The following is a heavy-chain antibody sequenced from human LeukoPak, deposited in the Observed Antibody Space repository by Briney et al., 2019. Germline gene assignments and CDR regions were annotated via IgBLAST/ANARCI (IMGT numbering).Heavy chain of an antibody. D-gene: IGHD2-2*01. CDR1: GFTFSSSA. CDR3: VKDRGSCTSNSCYWEGIDV. V-gene: IGHV3-64D*09. CDR2: ISTNGGST. Sequence: GGSLRLSCSGSGFTFSSSAMHWVRQAPGKGLEYVSGISTNGGSTYYADSVKGRFTISRDNSKITLYLHMSSLRAEDTAVYSCVKDRGSCTSNSCYWEGIDVWGQGTTVTVSS. J-gene: IGHJ6*02.